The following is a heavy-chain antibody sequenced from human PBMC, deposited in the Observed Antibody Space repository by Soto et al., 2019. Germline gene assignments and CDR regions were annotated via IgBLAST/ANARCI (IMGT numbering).Heavy chain of an antibody. D-gene: IGHD3-10*01. CDR2: ISAYNGNT. V-gene: IGHV1-18*01. CDR3: ARVHLLWFGELLAHYFEY. Sequence: GASVKVSSKASGFAFTCCGISWVRQAPGQGLEWMGWISAYNGNTNYAQKLQGRVTMTTDTSTSTAYMELRSLRSDGTAVYYCARVHLLWFGELLAHYFEYWGQGTLVTVSS. CDR1: GFAFTCCG. J-gene: IGHJ4*02.